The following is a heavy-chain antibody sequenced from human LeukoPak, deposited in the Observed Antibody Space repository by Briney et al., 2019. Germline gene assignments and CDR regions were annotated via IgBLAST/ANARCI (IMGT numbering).Heavy chain of an antibody. CDR2: IYYSGST. J-gene: IGHJ6*03. CDR3: ARATNYCSGGSCYSQGITYYYMDV. D-gene: IGHD2-15*01. CDR1: GGSISGYY. V-gene: IGHV4-59*12. Sequence: SETLSLTCTVSGGSISGYYWSWIRQPPGKGLEWIGYIYYSGSTNYNPSLKSRVTISVDTSKNQFSLKLSSVTAADTAVYYCARATNYCSGGSCYSQGITYYYMDVWGKGTTVTISS.